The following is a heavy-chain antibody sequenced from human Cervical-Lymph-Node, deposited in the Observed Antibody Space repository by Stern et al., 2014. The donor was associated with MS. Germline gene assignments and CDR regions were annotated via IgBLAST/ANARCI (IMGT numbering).Heavy chain of an antibody. CDR2: IYYSGST. V-gene: IGHV4-31*03. CDR1: GGSISNGDYY. J-gene: IGHJ6*02. Sequence: VQLVESGPGLVKPSQTLSLTCTVSGGSISNGDYYWDWVRQHPGKGLEWIGYIYYSGSTDYNPSLKSRVTISVDTSKNQFSLKLTSVTAADTAVYYCARERAPDRYYYYGMDVWGQGTTVTVSS. CDR3: ARERAPDRYYYYGMDV.